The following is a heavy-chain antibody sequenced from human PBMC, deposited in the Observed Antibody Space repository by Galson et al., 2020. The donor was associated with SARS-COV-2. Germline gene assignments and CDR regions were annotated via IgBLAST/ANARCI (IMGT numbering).Heavy chain of an antibody. CDR1: GGSISSSNYY. Sequence: SETLSLTCSVSGGSISSSNYYWGWVRQPPGKGLEWIGSTYYSGSGYYNPSLTSRLTISVDTPKNQFFMKLTSVTAADTAVYYCARQILTGYYSFYYFDYWGQGALITVSS. J-gene: IGHJ4*02. D-gene: IGHD3-9*01. V-gene: IGHV4-39*01. CDR2: TYYSGSG. CDR3: ARQILTGYYSFYYFDY.